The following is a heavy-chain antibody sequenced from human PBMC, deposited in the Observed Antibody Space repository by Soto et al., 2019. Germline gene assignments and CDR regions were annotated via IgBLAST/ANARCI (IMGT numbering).Heavy chain of an antibody. CDR3: AGTSCSSTTCPTTY. CDR1: GYTFTGYY. J-gene: IGHJ4*02. CDR2: INPHSGGT. V-gene: IGHV1-2*02. D-gene: IGHD2-2*01. Sequence: QVQLVQSGAEVKKPGASVKVSCKTSGYTFTGYYIYWVRQAPGQGLEWMGWINPHSGGTDSSQKFQGRVTMTRDTSSSTAYMELSRLRSDDTAVYYCAGTSCSSTTCPTTYWRQGTLVTVSS.